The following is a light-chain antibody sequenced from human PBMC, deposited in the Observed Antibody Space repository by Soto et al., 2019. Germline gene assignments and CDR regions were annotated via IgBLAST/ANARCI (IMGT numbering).Light chain of an antibody. V-gene: IGKV3-20*01. CDR2: GAS. CDR3: QQYGSSPLT. Sequence: ETILTQSPGTLSLSPGERATLFCRASQSVSSNYLAWYQQKPGQAPRFLIYGASSRATGIPDRFSGSGSGTDFTLTISRLEPEDFAVYYCQQYGSSPLTFGGGTKVDIK. J-gene: IGKJ4*01. CDR1: QSVSSNY.